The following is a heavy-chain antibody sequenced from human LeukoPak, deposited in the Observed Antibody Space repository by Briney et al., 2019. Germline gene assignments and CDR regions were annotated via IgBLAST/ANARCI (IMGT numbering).Heavy chain of an antibody. CDR2: IKQDGSEK. CDR1: GFTFSSNW. V-gene: IGHV3-7*01. J-gene: IGHJ4*02. D-gene: IGHD3-22*01. Sequence: PGGSLSLSCAASGFTFSSNWMSWVRQAPGKGLEWVANIKQDGSEKYYVDSVKGRFTIPRDNAKNSLYLQMNSLRAEDTAVYYCARGYYDSSGYCHYFDYWGQGTLVTVSS. CDR3: ARGYYDSSGYCHYFDY.